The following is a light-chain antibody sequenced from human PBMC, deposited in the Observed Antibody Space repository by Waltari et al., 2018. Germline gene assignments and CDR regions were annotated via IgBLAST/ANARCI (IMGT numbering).Light chain of an antibody. J-gene: IGKJ3*01. CDR2: DAS. Sequence: EIVMTQSPATLSVSPGEGVTLSCRASRSVTHTLAWYQQKPGQAPRLLMYDASTRAAGIPARFSGSESGTEFTLTINSLQSEDFAVYFCQQYYNWPLTFGPGTKVDIK. V-gene: IGKV3-15*01. CDR3: QQYYNWPLT. CDR1: RSVTHT.